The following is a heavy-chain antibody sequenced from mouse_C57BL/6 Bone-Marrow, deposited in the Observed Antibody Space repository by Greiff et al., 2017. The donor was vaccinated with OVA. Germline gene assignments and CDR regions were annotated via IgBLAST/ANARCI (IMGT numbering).Heavy chain of an antibody. J-gene: IGHJ3*01. CDR1: GYSITSGYY. D-gene: IGHD2-4*01. V-gene: IGHV3-6*01. Sequence: EVKLEESGPGLVKPSQSLSLTCSVTGYSITSGYYWNWIRQFPGNKLEWMGYISYDGSNNYNPSLKNRISITRDTSKNQFFLKLNSVTTEDTATYYCARGLYYDYDEKAFGYWGQGTLVTVSA. CDR3: ARGLYYDYDEKAFGY. CDR2: ISYDGSN.